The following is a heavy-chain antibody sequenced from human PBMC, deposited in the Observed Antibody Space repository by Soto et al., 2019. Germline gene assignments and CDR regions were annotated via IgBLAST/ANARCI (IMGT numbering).Heavy chain of an antibody. Sequence: PSETLSLTCAAYGGSFSAYYWSWIRQPPGKGLAWIGEINNSGGTSYKPSLKSRVTISVDTSKSQFSLKLTSVTVADRDVYYCARGSLDTVDSSDFYDYWGQGTPVTVSS. V-gene: IGHV4-34*01. J-gene: IGHJ4*02. D-gene: IGHD3-22*01. CDR2: INNSGGT. CDR3: ARGSLDTVDSSDFYDY. CDR1: GGSFSAYY.